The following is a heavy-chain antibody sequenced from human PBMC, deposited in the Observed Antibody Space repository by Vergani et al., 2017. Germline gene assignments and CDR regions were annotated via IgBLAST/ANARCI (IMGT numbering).Heavy chain of an antibody. CDR1: GFTFSSYW. D-gene: IGHD6-6*01. Sequence: EVQLVESGGGLVQPGGSLRLSCAASGFTFSSYWMSWVRQAPGKGLEWVANMKQDGSENDYVDSVKGRFTISRDNAKTSLYLQMNSLRAEDTAVYYCARAGSSASDYWGQGTLVTVSS. J-gene: IGHJ4*02. V-gene: IGHV3-7*01. CDR2: MKQDGSEN. CDR3: ARAGSSASDY.